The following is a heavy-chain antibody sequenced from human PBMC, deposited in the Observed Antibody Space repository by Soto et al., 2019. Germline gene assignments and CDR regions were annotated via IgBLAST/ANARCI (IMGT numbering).Heavy chain of an antibody. V-gene: IGHV3-33*01. J-gene: IGHJ4*02. Sequence: QVQLVESGGGVVQPGRSLRPSCAASGFTFSNYGMHWVRQAPGKGLEWVAIIWYDGTNKYYADSVKGRFTISRDNSKNTLYLQMNNLRADDTAVYYCASDLEGATTWGYNFDHWGQGTLVTVSS. CDR2: IWYDGTNK. CDR3: ASDLEGATTWGYNFDH. D-gene: IGHD1-26*01. CDR1: GFTFSNYG.